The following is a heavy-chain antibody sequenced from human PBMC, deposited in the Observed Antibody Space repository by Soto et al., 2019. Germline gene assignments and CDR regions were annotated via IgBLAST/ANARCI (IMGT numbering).Heavy chain of an antibody. Sequence: QVQLAQSGAEERKPGASVKVSCEATGYTFTAYAMHWVRQAPGQRLEWMGWINPANGNTKYSQKFQGRLTITSDTSANTVYKELNSLTSEDTAMYYCTMSAISPYGGLIGPFDYWGQGNMVTVSS. D-gene: IGHD3-16*02. CDR1: GYTFTAYA. CDR3: TMSAISPYGGLIGPFDY. CDR2: INPANGNT. J-gene: IGHJ4*02. V-gene: IGHV1-3*05.